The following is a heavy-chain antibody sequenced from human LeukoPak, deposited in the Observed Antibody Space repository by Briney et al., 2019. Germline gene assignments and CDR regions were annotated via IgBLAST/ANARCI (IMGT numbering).Heavy chain of an antibody. CDR1: GGSISSSSYY. J-gene: IGHJ4*02. D-gene: IGHD5-24*01. Sequence: SETLSLTCTGSGGSISSSSYYWGWIRQPPGKGLGGVGSIYYSGSTYYNPSLKSRVTISVDTSKNQFSLKLSSVTAADTAVYYCARGYEMTTDSYYFDYWGQGTLVTVSS. CDR3: ARGYEMTTDSYYFDY. V-gene: IGHV4-39*07. CDR2: IYYSGST.